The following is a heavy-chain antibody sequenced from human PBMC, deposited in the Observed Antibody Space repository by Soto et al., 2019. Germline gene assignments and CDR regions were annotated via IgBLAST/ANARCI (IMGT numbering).Heavy chain of an antibody. CDR1: GYTFTSYG. V-gene: IGHV1-18*01. D-gene: IGHD3-3*01. Sequence: ASVKVSCKASGYTFTSYGISWVRQAPGQGLEWMGWISAYNGNTNYAQKLQGRVTMTTDTSTSTAYMELRSLRSDDTAVYYCGKEYYDFWRGYQGLMDVWGQGTTVTVSS. CDR2: ISAYNGNT. J-gene: IGHJ6*02. CDR3: GKEYYDFWRGYQGLMDV.